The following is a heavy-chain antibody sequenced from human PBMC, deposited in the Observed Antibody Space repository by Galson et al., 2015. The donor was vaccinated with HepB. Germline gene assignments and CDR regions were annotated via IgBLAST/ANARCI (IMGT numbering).Heavy chain of an antibody. V-gene: IGHV3-23*01. D-gene: IGHD3-22*01. CDR3: AKGIWEYYDNRVFDS. CDR2: ISGSGSNT. Sequence: KGLEWVSTISGSGSNTFYADSVKGRFTISRDSSKNTLYLQMSSLRAEDTAVYYCAKGIWEYYDNRVFDSWGQGTLVTVSS. J-gene: IGHJ4*02.